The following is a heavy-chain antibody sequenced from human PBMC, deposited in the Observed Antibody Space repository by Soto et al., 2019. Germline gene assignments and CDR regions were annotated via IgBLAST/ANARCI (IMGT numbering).Heavy chain of an antibody. CDR2: ISSSGSTI. CDR3: ASSIAAAGAYYYGMDV. D-gene: IGHD6-13*01. Sequence: GGSLRLSCAASGFTFSDYYMSWIRQAPGKGLEWVSYISSSGSTIYYADSVKGRFTISRDNAKNSLYLQMNSLRAEDTAVYYCASSIAAAGAYYYGMDVWGQGTTVTVLL. V-gene: IGHV3-11*01. J-gene: IGHJ6*02. CDR1: GFTFSDYY.